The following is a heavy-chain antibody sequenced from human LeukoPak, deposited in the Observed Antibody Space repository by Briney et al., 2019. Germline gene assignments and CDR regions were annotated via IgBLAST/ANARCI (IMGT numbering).Heavy chain of an antibody. CDR2: INPNSGST. CDR1: GYTFTGYY. D-gene: IGHD3-22*01. Sequence: ASVKVSCKASGYTFTGYYMHWVRQAPGQGLEWMGWINPNSGSTNYAQKFQGRVTMTRDTSISTAYMELRSLKSDDTAVYYCASLKNYYDSSGYLVTDAFDIWGQGTMVTVSS. CDR3: ASLKNYYDSSGYLVTDAFDI. J-gene: IGHJ3*02. V-gene: IGHV1-2*02.